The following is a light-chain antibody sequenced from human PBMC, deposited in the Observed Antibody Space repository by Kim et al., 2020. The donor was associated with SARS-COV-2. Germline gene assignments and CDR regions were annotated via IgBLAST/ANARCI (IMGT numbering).Light chain of an antibody. CDR3: GAWSSRLNLVV. Sequence: GQKVTISCSGGTSNIRNYYISWYQHVPGTAPKLLIYDNNKRPSEIPERFAGSKSATSATLDITGLRTGDEAIYYCGAWSSRLNLVVFGGGTTLTVL. V-gene: IGLV1-51*01. CDR1: TSNIRNYY. J-gene: IGLJ2*01. CDR2: DNN.